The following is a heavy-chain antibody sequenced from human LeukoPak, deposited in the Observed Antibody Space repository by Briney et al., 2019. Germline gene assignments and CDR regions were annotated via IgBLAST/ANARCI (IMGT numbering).Heavy chain of an antibody. V-gene: IGHV3-48*04. J-gene: IGHJ4*02. CDR2: INGRGGII. D-gene: IGHD1/OR15-1a*01. Sequence: GGSLRLSCKASGFSFSNYYMNWVRQAPGKGLEWLSHINGRGGIINYADSVKGRFTISRDNARNSLDLHMSSLGAEDTAVYYCAKDFEFKWQQPSDHWGQGTPVTVSS. CDR1: GFSFSNYY. CDR3: AKDFEFKWQQPSDH.